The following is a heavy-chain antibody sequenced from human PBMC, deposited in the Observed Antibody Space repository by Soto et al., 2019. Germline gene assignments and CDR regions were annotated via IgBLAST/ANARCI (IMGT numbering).Heavy chain of an antibody. CDR1: GGCISSGGYY. J-gene: IGHJ6*03. V-gene: IGHV4-31*03. Sequence: SETLSLTCTVSGGCISSGGYYWSWIRQHPGKGLEWIGYIYYSGSTYYNPSLKSRVTISVDTSKNQFSLKLSSVTAADTAVYYCARVFMNYYGSGSGSRVMDVWGKGTTVTVSS. CDR3: ARVFMNYYGSGSGSRVMDV. D-gene: IGHD3-10*01. CDR2: IYYSGST.